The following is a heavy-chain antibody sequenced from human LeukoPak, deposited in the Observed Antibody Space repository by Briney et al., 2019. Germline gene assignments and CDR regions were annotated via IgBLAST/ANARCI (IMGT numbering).Heavy chain of an antibody. J-gene: IGHJ4*02. CDR2: ISAYNGNT. CDR1: GYTFTIYG. CDR3: ARGQGFCTGGVCYMSYFDY. D-gene: IGHD2-8*02. Sequence: GASVKVSCKASGYTFTIYGISWVRQAPGQGLEWMGWISAYNGNTNYAQKLQGRVTMTTDTSTSTAYMELRSLRSDDTAVYYCARGQGFCTGGVCYMSYFDYWGQGTLVTVSS. V-gene: IGHV1-18*01.